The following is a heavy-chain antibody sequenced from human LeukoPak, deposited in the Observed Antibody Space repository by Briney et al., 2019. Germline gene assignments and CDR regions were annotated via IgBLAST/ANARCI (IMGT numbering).Heavy chain of an antibody. CDR2: VKSKTDGETT. Sequence: GGSLRLSCAASGFNFSDHYMSWIRRAPGKGLEWVGRVKSKTDGETTDYGTPVRGRFFISRDDSKNTLYLQMNSLKTEDTAVYYCTTALTHSFEYWGQGTLVTVSS. V-gene: IGHV3-15*01. D-gene: IGHD2-15*01. CDR1: GFNFSDHY. CDR3: TTALTHSFEY. J-gene: IGHJ4*02.